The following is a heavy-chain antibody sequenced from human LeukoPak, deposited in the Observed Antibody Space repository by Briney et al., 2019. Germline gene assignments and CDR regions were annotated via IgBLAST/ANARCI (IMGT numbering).Heavy chain of an antibody. V-gene: IGHV4-30-2*01. D-gene: IGHD2-2*01. Sequence: PSETLSLTCTVSGGSISSGGYYWSWIRQPPGKGLEWNGYIYHSGSTYYNPSLKSRVTISVDRSKNQFSLKLSSVTAADTAVYYCARDRGYCSSTSCPRVVWGQGTMVTVSS. CDR1: GGSISSGGYY. CDR2: IYHSGST. J-gene: IGHJ3*01. CDR3: ARDRGYCSSTSCPRVV.